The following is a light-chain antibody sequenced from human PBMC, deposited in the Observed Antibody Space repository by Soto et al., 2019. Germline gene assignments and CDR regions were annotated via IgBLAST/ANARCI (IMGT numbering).Light chain of an antibody. V-gene: IGKV3-15*01. J-gene: IGKJ3*01. CDR2: GAS. Sequence: EIVMTQSPATLSVSPGERATLSCRASQSVSSNLAWYQQKPGQAPRLLIYGASTRATGIPARFSGSGSGTEFTLTISSLQSEDFAVYYCQQYNNWFTFGPGTKLDIK. CDR3: QQYNNWFT. CDR1: QSVSSN.